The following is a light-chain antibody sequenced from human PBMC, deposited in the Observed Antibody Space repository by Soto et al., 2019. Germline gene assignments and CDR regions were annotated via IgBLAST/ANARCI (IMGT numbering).Light chain of an antibody. CDR1: NIGTQK. CDR3: QVWDTSIVV. V-gene: IGLV3-9*01. CDR2: RDN. J-gene: IGLJ2*01. Sequence: SYELTQPLSVSVALGQTARITCGGNNIGTQKVHWYQQKPGQAPVLVIYRDNNRPSGIPERFSGSNSGNTATLTISRAQPGDEADYYCQVWDTSIVVFGGGTKVTVL.